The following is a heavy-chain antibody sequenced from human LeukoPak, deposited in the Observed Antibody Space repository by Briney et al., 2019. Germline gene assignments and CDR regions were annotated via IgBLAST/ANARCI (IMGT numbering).Heavy chain of an antibody. CDR3: ARSHYGSGSYYEDY. Sequence: GRSLRLSCAASGFTFSSYAMHWVRQAPGKGLEWVAVISYDGSNKYYADSVKGRFTISRDNSKNTLYLQMNSLRAEDTAVYYCARSHYGSGSYYEDYWGQGTLVTVSS. D-gene: IGHD3-10*01. CDR1: GFTFSSYA. CDR2: ISYDGSNK. J-gene: IGHJ4*02. V-gene: IGHV3-30*04.